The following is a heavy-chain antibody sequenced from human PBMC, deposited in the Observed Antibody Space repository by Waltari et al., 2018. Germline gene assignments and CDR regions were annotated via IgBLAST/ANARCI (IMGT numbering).Heavy chain of an antibody. CDR1: GYTFTGYY. D-gene: IGHD3-22*01. Sequence: QVQLVQSGAEVKKPGASVKVSCKASGYTFTGYYIHWVRQAPGQGLEWMGRIDPNSGGTNYAQKFQGRVTMTSDTSISTAYMELSRLRFDDTAVYYCARSGYYYDSSGCCDCWGQGTLVTVSS. CDR2: IDPNSGGT. J-gene: IGHJ4*02. V-gene: IGHV1-2*06. CDR3: ARSGYYYDSSGCCDC.